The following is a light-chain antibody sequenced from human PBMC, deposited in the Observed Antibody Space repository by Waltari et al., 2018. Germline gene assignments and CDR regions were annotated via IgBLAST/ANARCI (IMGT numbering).Light chain of an antibody. V-gene: IGLV6-57*04. J-gene: IGLJ3*02. CDR1: SGSIASNY. CDR2: EDN. Sequence: NFMLTQPHSVSESPGKTVTISCTRSSGSIASNYVQWYQQRPGSAPTTVIYEDNQRPPGVPDRFSGSIDRSSNSASLTISGLKTEDEADYYCQSYDGNNWVFGGGTKLTVL. CDR3: QSYDGNNWV.